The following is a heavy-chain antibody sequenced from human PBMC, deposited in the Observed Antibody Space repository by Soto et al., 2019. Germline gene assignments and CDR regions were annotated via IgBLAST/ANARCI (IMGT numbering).Heavy chain of an antibody. J-gene: IGHJ5*02. CDR1: GGTFSSYA. CDR2: IIPIFGTA. V-gene: IGHV1-69*06. Sequence: XSVKVSCKASGGTFSSYAISWVRQAPGQGLEWMGGIIPIFGTANYAQKFQGRVTITADKSTSTAYMELSSLRSEDTAVYYCARGMNTLNWFDPWGQGTLVTVSS. CDR3: ARGMNTLNWFDP.